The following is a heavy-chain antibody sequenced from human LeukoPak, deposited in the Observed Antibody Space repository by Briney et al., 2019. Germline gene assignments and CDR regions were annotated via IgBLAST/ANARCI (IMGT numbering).Heavy chain of an antibody. V-gene: IGHV4-34*01. CDR2: INHSGST. Sequence: SETLSLTCAVYGGSFSGYYWSWIRQPPGKGLVWIGEINHSGSTNYNPSLKSRVTISVDTSKNQFSLKLSSVTAADTAVYYCARANKPSDTAFDYWGQGTLVTVSS. CDR1: GGSFSGYY. J-gene: IGHJ4*02. D-gene: IGHD1-14*01. CDR3: ARANKPSDTAFDY.